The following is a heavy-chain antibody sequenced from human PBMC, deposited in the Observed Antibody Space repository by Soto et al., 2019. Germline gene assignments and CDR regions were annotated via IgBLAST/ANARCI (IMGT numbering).Heavy chain of an antibody. CDR1: GFTFSSYA. CDR3: ARDIRVVQAAAGIYYYYYGMDV. Sequence: GGSLRLSCAASGFTFSSYAMHWVRQAPGKGLEWVAVISYDGSNKYYADSVKGRFTISRDNSKNTLYLQMNSLRAEDTAVYYCARDIRVVQAAAGIYYYYYGMDVWGQGTTVTVSS. V-gene: IGHV3-30-3*01. CDR2: ISYDGSNK. J-gene: IGHJ6*02. D-gene: IGHD2-2*01.